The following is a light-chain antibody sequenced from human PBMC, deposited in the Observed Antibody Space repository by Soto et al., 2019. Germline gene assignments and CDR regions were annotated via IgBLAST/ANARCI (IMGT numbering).Light chain of an antibody. V-gene: IGKV3-20*01. CDR2: DAF. CDR1: QSLPTNN. Sequence: VLTQSPGTLSLSPGERASLSCRASQSLPTNNLAWYQQRPGQAPRLLIYDAFNRVTGIPDRFSGSGSGTDFTLIISRLEPEDFAVYYCQQYGASPPWTFGPGTKVEIK. CDR3: QQYGASPPWT. J-gene: IGKJ1*01.